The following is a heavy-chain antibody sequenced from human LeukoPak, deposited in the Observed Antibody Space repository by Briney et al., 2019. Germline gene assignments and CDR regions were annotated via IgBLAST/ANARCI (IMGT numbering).Heavy chain of an antibody. CDR3: AVNLYSSGWYSDY. Sequence: SESLSLTCTVSGYTISSGYYWGWIRQPPGKGLEWIGSIYHSESADYNPSLKSRVTISVDTTRNQFSLKLRSVTAADTAVYYCAVNLYSSGWYSDYWGQGTLVTVSS. J-gene: IGHJ4*02. CDR1: GYTISSGYY. CDR2: IYHSESA. V-gene: IGHV4-38-2*02. D-gene: IGHD6-19*01.